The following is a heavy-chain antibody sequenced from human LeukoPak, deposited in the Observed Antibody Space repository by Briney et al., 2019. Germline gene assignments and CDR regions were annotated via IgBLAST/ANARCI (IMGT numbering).Heavy chain of an antibody. J-gene: IGHJ4*02. D-gene: IGHD6-19*01. V-gene: IGHV3-30*03. CDR3: ARADSLYSSGWFR. CDR1: GFTFSHYA. CDR2: ISNDGNNQ. Sequence: GRSLRLSCAASGFTFSHYAMHWVRQTPGKGLEWVALISNDGNNQYYADSVKGRFTISRDNSRNTLYLQVNSLRPEDTAVYYCARADSLYSSGWFRWGQGTLVTVSS.